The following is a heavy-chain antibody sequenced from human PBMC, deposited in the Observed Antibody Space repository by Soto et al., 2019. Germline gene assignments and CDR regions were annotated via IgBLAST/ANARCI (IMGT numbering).Heavy chain of an antibody. D-gene: IGHD5-12*01. J-gene: IGHJ6*02. CDR3: ARVSSGLDIVATPPGGGWYYYYGMDV. Sequence: SETLSLTCAVYGGSFSGYYWSWIRQPPGKGLEWIGEINHSGSTNYNPSLKSRVTISVDTSKNQFSLKLSSVTAADTAVYYCARVSSGLDIVATPPGGGWYYYYGMDVWGQGTTVTVSS. CDR1: GGSFSGYY. V-gene: IGHV4-34*01. CDR2: INHSGST.